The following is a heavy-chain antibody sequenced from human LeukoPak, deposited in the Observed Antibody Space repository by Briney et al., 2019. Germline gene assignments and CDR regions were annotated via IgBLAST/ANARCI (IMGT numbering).Heavy chain of an antibody. J-gene: IGHJ4*02. CDR2: IIPIFGTA. D-gene: IGHD3-22*01. V-gene: IGHV1-69*05. CDR3: ARDRDGVTGSRGYYYEGHY. CDR1: GGTFSSYA. Sequence: GSSVKVSCKASGGTFSSYAISWVRQAPGQGLEWMGGIIPIFGTANYAQKFQGRVTITTDESTSTAYMELSSLRSEDTAVYYCARDRDGVTGSRGYYYEGHYWGQGTLVTVSS.